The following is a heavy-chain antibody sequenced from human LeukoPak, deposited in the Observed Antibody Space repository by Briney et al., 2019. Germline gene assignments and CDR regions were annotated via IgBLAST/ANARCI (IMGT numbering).Heavy chain of an antibody. CDR2: INHSGST. D-gene: IGHD3-3*01. J-gene: IGHJ4*02. CDR3: ATLSFWSGYYADY. V-gene: IGHV4-34*01. CDR1: GGSFSGYY. Sequence: SETLSLTCAVYGGSFSGYYWSWIRQPPGKGLEWIGEINHSGSTNYNPSLKSRVTISVDTSKNQFSLKLSSVTAADTAVYYCATLSFWSGYYADYWGQGTLVTVSS.